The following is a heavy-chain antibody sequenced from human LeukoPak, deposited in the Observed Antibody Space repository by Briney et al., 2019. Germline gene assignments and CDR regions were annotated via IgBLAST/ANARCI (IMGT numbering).Heavy chain of an antibody. CDR2: INHSGST. Sequence: SETLSLTCAVYGGSFSGYYWSWLRQPPGKGLEWIGEINHSGSTNYNPSLKSRVTISVDTSKNQFSLKLSSVTAADTAVYYCARVNKAAARRGGLSYWGQGTLVTVSS. V-gene: IGHV4-34*01. J-gene: IGHJ4*02. D-gene: IGHD6-13*01. CDR3: ARVNKAAARRGGLSY. CDR1: GGSFSGYY.